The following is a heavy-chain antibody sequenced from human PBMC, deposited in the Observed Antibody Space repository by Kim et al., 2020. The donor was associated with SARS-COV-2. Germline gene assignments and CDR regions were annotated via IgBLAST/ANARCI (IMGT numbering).Heavy chain of an antibody. CDR3: AGVAARPNYYYYGMDV. J-gene: IGHJ6*02. CDR1: GGSISSYY. D-gene: IGHD6-6*01. CDR2: IYYSGST. V-gene: IGHV4-59*13. Sequence: SETLSLTCTVSGGSISSYYWSWIRQPPGKGLEWIGYIYYSGSTNYNPSLKSRVTISVDTSKNQFSLKLSSVTAADTAVYYCAGVAARPNYYYYGMDVWGQGTTVTVSS.